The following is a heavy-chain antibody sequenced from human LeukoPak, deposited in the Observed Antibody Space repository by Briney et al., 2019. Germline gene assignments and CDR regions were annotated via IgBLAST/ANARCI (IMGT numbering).Heavy chain of an antibody. CDR3: ARQREMATLFDY. D-gene: IGHD5-24*01. CDR1: GGSISSYY. CDR2: IYYSGST. J-gene: IGHJ4*02. V-gene: IGHV4-59*08. Sequence: MSSETLSLTCTVSGGSISSYYWSWIRQPPGKGLEWIGYIYYSGSTNYNPSLKSRVTISVDTSKNQFSLKLSSVTAADTAVYYCARQREMATLFDYWGQGTLVTVSS.